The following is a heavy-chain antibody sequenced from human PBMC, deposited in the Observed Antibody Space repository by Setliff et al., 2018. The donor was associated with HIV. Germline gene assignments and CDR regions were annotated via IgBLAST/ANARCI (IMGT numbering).Heavy chain of an antibody. CDR2: ISPRAGST. CDR3: AKGNSYAENAFDI. V-gene: IGHV1-46*01. D-gene: IGHD5-18*01. Sequence: GASVKVSCKTSGYAFTNSYLHWVRQAPGQGLEWMGMISPRAGSTNYAQNFQGRVSMTRDTSTSTVYMELSSLRSEDTAVYYCAKGNSYAENAFDIWGQGTMVTVS. CDR1: GYAFTNSY. J-gene: IGHJ3*02.